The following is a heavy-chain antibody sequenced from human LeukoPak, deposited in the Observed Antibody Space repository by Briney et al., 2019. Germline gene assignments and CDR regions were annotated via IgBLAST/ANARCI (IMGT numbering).Heavy chain of an antibody. J-gene: IGHJ4*02. CDR3: ARVDEGRNGVSVGY. CDR1: GFTFSDYS. CDR2: ISTSSGYT. D-gene: IGHD2-8*01. V-gene: IGHV3-11*06. Sequence: GGSLRLSCAASGFTFSDYSMSWIRQAPGKGLEWVSYISTSSGYTNYADSVKGRFTISRDNAKNSLYMKMNSLRAEATSVSFCARVDEGRNGVSVGYWGQGTLVTVSS.